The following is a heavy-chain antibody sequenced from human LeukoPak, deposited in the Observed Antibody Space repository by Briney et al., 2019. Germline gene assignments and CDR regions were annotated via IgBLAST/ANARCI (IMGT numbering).Heavy chain of an antibody. CDR1: GGSFSCYY. D-gene: IGHD5-12*01. V-gene: IGHV4-34*01. J-gene: IGHJ4*02. Sequence: KPSETLFFSHGVYGGSFSCYYCSWIRQPPGKVQEMIGEIHHSGSTNYNPSLKSRVTISVDKSKIQVSLKLSSVTAADTAVYCCASTKWLRSYMDYWGQGTLVTVSS. CDR3: ASTKWLRSYMDY. CDR2: IHHSGST.